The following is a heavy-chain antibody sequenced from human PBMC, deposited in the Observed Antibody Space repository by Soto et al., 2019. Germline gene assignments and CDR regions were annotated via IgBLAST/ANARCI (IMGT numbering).Heavy chain of an antibody. Sequence: SVKVSCTASGGTFSSYAISWVRQAPGQGLEWVGGIIPIFGTANYAQKFQGRVTITADESTSTADMELSSLRSEGTAVYYCARCRYSGSNGDFDEWGKGTLVTDCS. V-gene: IGHV1-69*13. CDR2: IIPIFGTA. CDR3: ARCRYSGSNGDFDE. D-gene: IGHD1-26*01. J-gene: IGHJ4*02. CDR1: GGTFSSYA.